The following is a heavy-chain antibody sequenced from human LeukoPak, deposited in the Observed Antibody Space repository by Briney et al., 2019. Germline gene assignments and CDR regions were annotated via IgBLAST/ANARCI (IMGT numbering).Heavy chain of an antibody. D-gene: IGHD1-14*01. CDR3: ASATSGYGTRY. CDR1: GFTFSSYW. V-gene: IGHV3-7*01. Sequence: GGSLRLSCAASGFTFSSYWMSWVRQAPGKGLEWVANIKQDGSEKYCVDSVKGRFTISRDNAKNSLYLQMNSLRAEDTAVYYCASATSGYGTRYWGEGTLVTVSS. J-gene: IGHJ4*02. CDR2: IKQDGSEK.